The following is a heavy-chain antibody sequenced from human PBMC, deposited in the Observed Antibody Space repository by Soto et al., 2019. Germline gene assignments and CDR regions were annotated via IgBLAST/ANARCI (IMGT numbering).Heavy chain of an antibody. CDR3: ARGYDILTGPPDY. J-gene: IGHJ4*02. Sequence: SETLSLTCTVPGGSISSSSYYWGWTRQPPGKGLEWIGIIHYSGSTYYNPSLKSRVIISADTSKNQFSLKLTSVTAADTAVYYCARGYDILTGPPDYWGQGTLVTVSS. V-gene: IGHV4-39*01. D-gene: IGHD3-9*01. CDR2: IHYSGST. CDR1: GGSISSSSYY.